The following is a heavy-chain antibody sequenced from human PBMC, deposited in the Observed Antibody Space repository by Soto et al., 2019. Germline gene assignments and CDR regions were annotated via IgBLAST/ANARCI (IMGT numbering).Heavy chain of an antibody. CDR1: GGSISSGDYY. V-gene: IGHV4-30-4*01. J-gene: IGHJ4*02. Sequence: LSLTCTVSGGSISSGDYYWSCIRQPPGKGLEWIGYIYYSGSTYYNPSLKSRVTISVDTSKNQFSLKLSSVTAADTAVYYCARVILGIAVAGAFDYWGQGTLVTVSS. CDR3: ARVILGIAVAGAFDY. D-gene: IGHD6-19*01. CDR2: IYYSGST.